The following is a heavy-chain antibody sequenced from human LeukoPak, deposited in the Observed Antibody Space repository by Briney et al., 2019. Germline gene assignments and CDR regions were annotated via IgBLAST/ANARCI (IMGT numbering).Heavy chain of an antibody. CDR1: GGSFSGYY. Sequence: SETLSLTCAVYGGSFSGYYWSWIRQPPGKGLEWIGEINHSGSTNYNPSLKSRVTISVDTSKNQFSLKLSSVTAADTAVYYCARHPIYSTLYNNWFDPWGQGTLVTVSS. V-gene: IGHV4-34*01. D-gene: IGHD6-13*01. J-gene: IGHJ5*02. CDR2: INHSGST. CDR3: ARHPIYSTLYNNWFDP.